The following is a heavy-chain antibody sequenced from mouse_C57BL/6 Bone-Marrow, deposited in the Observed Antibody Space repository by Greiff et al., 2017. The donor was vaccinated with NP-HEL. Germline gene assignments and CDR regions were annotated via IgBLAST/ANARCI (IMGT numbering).Heavy chain of an antibody. CDR1: GYTFTSYG. V-gene: IGHV1-81*01. Sequence: QVQLQQSGAELARPGASVKLSCKASGYTFTSYGISWVKQRTGQGLEWIGEIYPRGGNTYYNEKFKGKATLTADKSSSTAYMELRSLTSEDSAVYFCARRGYDYVWFAYWGQGTLVTVSA. D-gene: IGHD2-4*01. CDR2: IYPRGGNT. J-gene: IGHJ3*01. CDR3: ARRGYDYVWFAY.